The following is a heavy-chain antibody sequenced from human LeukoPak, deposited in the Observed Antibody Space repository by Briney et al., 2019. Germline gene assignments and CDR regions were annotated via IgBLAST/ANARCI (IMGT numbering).Heavy chain of an antibody. D-gene: IGHD3-16*01. Sequence: GGSLRLSCAASGFTLSNYGIHWVRQAPGKGLEYVSAISSNGGSTYYANSVKGRFTISRDNSKNTLYLQMGSLRAEDMAVYYCARGAITFGGSSNFDYWGQGTLVTVSS. J-gene: IGHJ4*02. CDR1: GFTLSNYG. CDR3: ARGAITFGGSSNFDY. CDR2: ISSNGGST. V-gene: IGHV3-64*01.